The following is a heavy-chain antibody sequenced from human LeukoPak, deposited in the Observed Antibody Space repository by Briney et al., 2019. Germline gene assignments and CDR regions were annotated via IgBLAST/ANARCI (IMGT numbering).Heavy chain of an antibody. Sequence: PSETLSLTCTVSGGSISSSSYYWGWIRQPPGKGLEWIGSIYYSGSTFYNPSLKSRVTMSVDTSKNQFSLKLSSVTAADTTVYYCASFTTETTVFDYWGQGTLVTVSS. V-gene: IGHV4-39*01. D-gene: IGHD4-11*01. J-gene: IGHJ4*02. CDR2: IYYSGST. CDR1: GGSISSSSYY. CDR3: ASFTTETTVFDY.